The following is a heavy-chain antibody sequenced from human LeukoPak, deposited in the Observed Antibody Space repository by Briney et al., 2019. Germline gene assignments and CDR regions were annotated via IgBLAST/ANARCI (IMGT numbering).Heavy chain of an antibody. D-gene: IGHD2-21*02. CDR1: GYSFSFFW. Sequence: GESLKISCKGSGYSFSFFWIGWVRQMPGKGLEWMGIIYPGDSDTRYSPSFQDQVTISADKSISTAYLQWSSLKASDTAMYYCARLASYCGGDCYRTFDYWGQGTLVTVSS. V-gene: IGHV5-51*01. CDR3: ARLASYCGGDCYRTFDY. CDR2: IYPGDSDT. J-gene: IGHJ4*02.